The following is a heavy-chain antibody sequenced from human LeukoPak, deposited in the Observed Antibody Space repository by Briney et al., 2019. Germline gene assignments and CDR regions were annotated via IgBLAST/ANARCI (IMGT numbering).Heavy chain of an antibody. CDR3: AKDALRSSGWYYFDY. CDR1: GFTFSNAW. Sequence: PGGSLRLSCAASGFTFSNAWMYWVRQAPGKGLEWVSAISDSGGTTYYADSVKGRFTISRDNSKNTLYLQMNSLRAEDTAVYYCAKDALRSSGWYYFDYWGQGTLVAVSS. V-gene: IGHV3-23*01. CDR2: ISDSGGTT. J-gene: IGHJ4*02. D-gene: IGHD6-19*01.